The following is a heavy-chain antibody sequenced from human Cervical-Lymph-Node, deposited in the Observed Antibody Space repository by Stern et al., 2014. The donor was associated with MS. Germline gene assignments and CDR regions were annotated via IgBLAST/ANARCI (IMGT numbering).Heavy chain of an antibody. V-gene: IGHV1-69*01. CDR2: IIPIFGTA. D-gene: IGHD6-6*01. CDR1: GGTFSSYA. CDR3: ARDGVGSSSFEYFQH. Sequence: VQLGEAGAEVKKPGSSGKVSCKASGGTFSSYAISWVRQAPGQGLEWMGGIIPIFGTANYAQKFQGRVTITADESTSTAYMELSSLRSEDTAVYYCARDGVGSSSFEYFQHWGQGTLVTVSS. J-gene: IGHJ1*01.